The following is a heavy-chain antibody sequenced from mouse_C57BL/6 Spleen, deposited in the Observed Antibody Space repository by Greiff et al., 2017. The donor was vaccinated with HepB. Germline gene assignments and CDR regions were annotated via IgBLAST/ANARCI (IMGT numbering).Heavy chain of an antibody. J-gene: IGHJ1*03. CDR1: GFTFSNYW. CDR2: IRLKSDNYAT. CDR3: TEDYAGWYFDV. Sequence: EVQGVESGGGLVQPGGSMKLSCVASGFTFSNYWMNWVRQSPEKGLEWVAQIRLKSDNYATHYAESVKGRFTISRDDSKSSVYLQMNNLRAEDTGIYYCTEDYAGWYFDVWGTGTTVTVSS. D-gene: IGHD2-4*01. V-gene: IGHV6-3*01.